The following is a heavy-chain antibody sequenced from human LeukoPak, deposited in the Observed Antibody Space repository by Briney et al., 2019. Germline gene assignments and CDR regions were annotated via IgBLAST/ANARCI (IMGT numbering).Heavy chain of an antibody. Sequence: GGSLRLSSAASGFTFSSYWMHWVRQAPGKGLVWVSRINNDGSNTNYADSVKGRFTISRDNAKNTLYLQMNSLRAEDTAVYYCGRLAMIRGVIVDYWGQGTLVTVSS. CDR2: INNDGSNT. V-gene: IGHV3-74*01. CDR3: GRLAMIRGVIVDY. J-gene: IGHJ4*02. CDR1: GFTFSSYW. D-gene: IGHD3-10*01.